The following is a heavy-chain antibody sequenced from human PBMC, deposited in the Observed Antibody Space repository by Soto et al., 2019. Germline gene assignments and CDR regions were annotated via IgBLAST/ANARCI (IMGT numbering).Heavy chain of an antibody. CDR3: ARDEISGTYRFDY. Sequence: GASVKVSCKSSGGTSTSYIISCVRQAPGQGLEWMGGIIPIFRNPTYAQKFQGRVTITADPSTSTAYMELSSLRSEDTALYYCARDEISGTYRFDYWGQGTQVTVSS. J-gene: IGHJ4*02. CDR2: IIPIFRNP. V-gene: IGHV1-69*13. D-gene: IGHD1-26*01. CDR1: GGTSTSYI.